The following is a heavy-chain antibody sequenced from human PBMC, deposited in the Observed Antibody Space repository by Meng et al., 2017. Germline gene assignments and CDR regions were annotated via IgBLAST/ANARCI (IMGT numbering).Heavy chain of an antibody. CDR3: ARVVEYSSGWPENDY. D-gene: IGHD6-19*01. V-gene: IGHV1-69*04. J-gene: IGHJ4*02. CDR1: GYTFTSYD. Sequence: SVKVSCKASGYTFTSYDINWVRQAPGQGLEWMGRIIPILGIANYAQKFQGRVTITADKSTSTAYMELSSLRSEDTAVYYCARVVEYSSGWPENDYWGQGTLVTVSS. CDR2: IIPILGIA.